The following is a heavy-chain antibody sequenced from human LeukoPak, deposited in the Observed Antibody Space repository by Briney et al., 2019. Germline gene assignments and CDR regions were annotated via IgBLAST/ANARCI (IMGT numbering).Heavy chain of an antibody. J-gene: IGHJ6*02. D-gene: IGHD3-10*01. CDR1: GFTFSSYG. Sequence: GRSLRLPCAASGFTFSSYGMHWVRQAPGKGLEWVAVISYDGSNKYYADSVKGRFTISRDNSKNTLYLQMNSLRAEDTAVYYCAKDDTLYGSGLDGMDVWGQGTTVTVSS. V-gene: IGHV3-30*18. CDR2: ISYDGSNK. CDR3: AKDDTLYGSGLDGMDV.